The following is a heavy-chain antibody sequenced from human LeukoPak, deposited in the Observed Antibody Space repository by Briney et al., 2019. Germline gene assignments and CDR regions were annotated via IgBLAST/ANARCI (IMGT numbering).Heavy chain of an antibody. V-gene: IGHV1-18*01. CDR3: ARDPLRSTWSTYYNALDV. Sequence: ASMKVSCKASGYRFTSYAINWVRQAPGQGLEWMGWISAYNGNTDYAQKFQGRVTMTTDTSTSTAYMELRSLTSDDTAVYYCARDPLRSTWSTYYNALDVWGRGTMVTVSS. CDR2: ISAYNGNT. D-gene: IGHD6-13*01. J-gene: IGHJ6*02. CDR1: GYRFTSYA.